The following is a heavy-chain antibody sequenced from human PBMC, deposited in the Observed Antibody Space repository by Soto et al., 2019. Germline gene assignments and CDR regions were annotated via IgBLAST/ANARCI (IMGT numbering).Heavy chain of an antibody. CDR2: IIPIFGTA. J-gene: IGHJ4*02. Sequence: QVQLVQSGAEVKKPGSSVKVSCKASGGTFSSYAISWVRQAPGQGLEWMGGIIPIFGTANYAQKFQGRVTNTADGITSTAYMGLSSLRTEDPAVYYCARGVGTWRFDYWGQGTLVTVSS. V-gene: IGHV1-69*01. D-gene: IGHD1-1*01. CDR3: ARGVGTWRFDY. CDR1: GGTFSSYA.